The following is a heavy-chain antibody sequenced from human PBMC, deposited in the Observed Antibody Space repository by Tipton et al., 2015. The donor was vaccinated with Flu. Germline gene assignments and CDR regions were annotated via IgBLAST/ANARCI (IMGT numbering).Heavy chain of an antibody. D-gene: IGHD6-13*01. J-gene: IGHJ4*02. CDR2: IYYSGST. Sequence: TLSLTCTVSGGSISSTSYYWGWIRQPPGKGLEWIGSIYYSGSTYYNPSLKSRVTISVATPKNQFSLKLSSVTAADTAVYYCARARWAAAGTEYYFDYWGQGTLVTVSS. CDR1: GGSISSTSYY. V-gene: IGHV4-39*07. CDR3: ARARWAAAGTEYYFDY.